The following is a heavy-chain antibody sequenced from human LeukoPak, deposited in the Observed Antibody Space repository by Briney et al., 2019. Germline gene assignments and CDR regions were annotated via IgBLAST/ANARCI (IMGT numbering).Heavy chain of an antibody. V-gene: IGHV3-33*01. CDR1: GFNFGPFA. D-gene: IGHD3-10*01. J-gene: IGHJ4*02. CDR2: IWYDGSNK. CDR3: RGTYYYGSGIDGDYFDY. Sequence: GRSLRLSCDASGFNFGPFAMPGVRQAPGEGLEWLAIIWYDGSNKHYSDSVKGRFTISRDNSKSSLYLQINSLRAEDTAVYYCRGTYYYGSGIDGDYFDYWGQGTLVTVSS.